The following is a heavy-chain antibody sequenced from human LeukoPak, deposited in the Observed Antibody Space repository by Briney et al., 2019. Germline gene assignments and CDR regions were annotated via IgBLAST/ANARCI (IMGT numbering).Heavy chain of an antibody. J-gene: IGHJ4*02. CDR1: GDSISSTGC. Sequence: SETLSLTCTVSGDSISSTGCWTWVRQPPGEGLEWIGEVYHSGATNYNPSLKSRVTMSVDKSKNQCSLKVNSVTAADTAVYYCAKNGGNSDLEYWGQGTLVTVSS. V-gene: IGHV4-4*02. CDR2: VYHSGAT. CDR3: AKNGGNSDLEY. D-gene: IGHD4-23*01.